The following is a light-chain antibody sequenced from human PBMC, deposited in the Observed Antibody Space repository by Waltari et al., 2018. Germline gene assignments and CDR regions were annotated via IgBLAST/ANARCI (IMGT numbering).Light chain of an antibody. Sequence: EIVLTQSPGTLSLSPGERVSLSCRASQSVSSSYLAWYQQKPGQAPRLLIYGASSRATGIPDRFSGSGSGTDFTLTISRLEPEDFAVYYCQQYDSFMYTFGQGTKVEIK. J-gene: IGKJ2*01. CDR3: QQYDSFMYT. V-gene: IGKV3-20*01. CDR2: GAS. CDR1: QSVSSSY.